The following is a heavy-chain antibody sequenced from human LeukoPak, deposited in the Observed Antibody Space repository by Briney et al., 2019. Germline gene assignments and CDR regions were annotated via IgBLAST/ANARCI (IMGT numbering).Heavy chain of an antibody. CDR2: IRSSGSTI. CDR1: GFTFSSYE. V-gene: IGHV3-48*03. J-gene: IGHJ3*02. Sequence: SGGSLRLSCAASGFTFSSYEMNWVRQAPGEGLEWVSNIRSSGSTIYYADSVKGRFTISRDNAKNSLYLQMNSLRAEDTAVYYCARDKGLWFGELSHGAFDIWGQGTMVTVSS. D-gene: IGHD3-10*01. CDR3: ARDKGLWFGELSHGAFDI.